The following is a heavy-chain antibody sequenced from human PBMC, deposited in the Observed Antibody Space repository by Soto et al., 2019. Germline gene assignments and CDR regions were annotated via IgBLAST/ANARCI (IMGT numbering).Heavy chain of an antibody. CDR2: IIPIFGTA. V-gene: IGHV1-69*12. CDR3: ARARSSSWSYFDY. Sequence: QVQLVQSGAEVKKPGSSVKVSCKASGGTVISYDISWVRQAPGQGLEWMGGIIPIFGTANYAQKFQGRVTITADESTSTAYMELSSLRSEDTAVYYCARARSSSWSYFDYWGQGTLVTVSS. CDR1: GGTVISYD. J-gene: IGHJ4*02. D-gene: IGHD6-13*01.